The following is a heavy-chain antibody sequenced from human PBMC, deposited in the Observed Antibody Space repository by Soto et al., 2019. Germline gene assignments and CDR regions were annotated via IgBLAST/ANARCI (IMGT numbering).Heavy chain of an antibody. CDR1: AVTLRNYW. V-gene: IGHV3-74*01. CDR2: INPEETTI. CDR3: GRGAYGDTLDS. Sequence: QPVWSMRLSCTAPAVTLRNYWMHWARQAPGKGLVWVSRINPEETTISYADSVRGRFTISRDNARDTVFLQMNSLGVEDTAVYYCGRGAYGDTLDSWCQGTRVTVSS. D-gene: IGHD4-17*01. J-gene: IGHJ4*02.